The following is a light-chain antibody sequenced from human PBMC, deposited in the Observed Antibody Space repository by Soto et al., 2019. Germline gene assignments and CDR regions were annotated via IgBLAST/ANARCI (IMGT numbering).Light chain of an antibody. CDR2: EVD. Sequence: QSVLTQPASESGSPGQSITISCAGTTSDVAYYDLVSWYQQHPGRAPKLLIYEVDKRPSGISVRFSGSKSGATASLTISGLLPEDEAVYFCCTYAGHVPKFGGGTK. CDR3: CTYAGHVPK. CDR1: TSDVAYYDL. J-gene: IGLJ2*01. V-gene: IGLV2-23*02.